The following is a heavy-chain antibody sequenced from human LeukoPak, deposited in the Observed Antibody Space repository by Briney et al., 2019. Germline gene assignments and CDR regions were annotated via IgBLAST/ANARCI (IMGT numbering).Heavy chain of an antibody. CDR2: IIPILGIA. Sequence: ASVKVSCKASGGTFSSYAISWVRQAPGQGLEWMGRIIPILGIANYAQKFQGRVTITADKSTSTAYMELSSLRSEDTAVYYCAREIGIVVVVAAQRPHGAFDIWGQGTMVTVSS. V-gene: IGHV1-69*04. J-gene: IGHJ3*02. CDR1: GGTFSSYA. D-gene: IGHD2-15*01. CDR3: AREIGIVVVVAAQRPHGAFDI.